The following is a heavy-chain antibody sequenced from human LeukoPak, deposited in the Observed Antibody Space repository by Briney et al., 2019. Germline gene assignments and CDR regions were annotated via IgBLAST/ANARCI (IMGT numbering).Heavy chain of an antibody. CDR2: INQSGTT. D-gene: IGHD5-12*01. CDR3: ARGRTIRGHSYDHSYYFDF. V-gene: IGHV4-34*01. Sequence: PSETLSLTCAVSGGSLSGFFWSWIRQSPGKGLEWIGEINQSGTTKYNPSRKSRVTISIDTAKNQFSLNMSSVTAADTAMYYCARGRTIRGHSYDHSYYFDFWDQGALVTVSS. J-gene: IGHJ4*02. CDR1: GGSLSGFF.